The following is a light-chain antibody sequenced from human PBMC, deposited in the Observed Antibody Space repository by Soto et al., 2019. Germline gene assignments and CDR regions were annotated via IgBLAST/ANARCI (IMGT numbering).Light chain of an antibody. Sequence: DIQMTQSPSTLSASVGDRVTITCRASQSISSWLAWYRQKLGRAPRLLIYDASSIESGVPSRFSGSGYGTEFTLTISSLQPDDFATYYCQQYNTYSSLTFGGGTKVDIK. V-gene: IGKV1-5*01. CDR2: DAS. J-gene: IGKJ4*01. CDR3: QQYNTYSSLT. CDR1: QSISSW.